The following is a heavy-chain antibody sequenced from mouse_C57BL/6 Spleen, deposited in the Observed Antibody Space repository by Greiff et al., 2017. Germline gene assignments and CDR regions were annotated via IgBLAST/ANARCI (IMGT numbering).Heavy chain of an antibody. J-gene: IGHJ2*01. CDR3: ARWAGSSPYYFDY. D-gene: IGHD1-1*01. V-gene: IGHV1-19*01. CDR1: GYTFTDYY. CDR2: INPYNGGT. Sequence: VQLKESGPVLVKPGASVKMSCKASGYTFTDYYMNWVKQSHGKSLEWIGVINPYNGGTSYNQKFKGKATLTVDKSSSTAYMELNSLTSEDSAVYYCARWAGSSPYYFDYWGQGTTLTVSS.